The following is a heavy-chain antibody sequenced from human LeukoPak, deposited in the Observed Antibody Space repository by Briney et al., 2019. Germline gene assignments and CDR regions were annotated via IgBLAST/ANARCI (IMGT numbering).Heavy chain of an antibody. CDR2: IRYDGNNK. J-gene: IGHJ6*02. CDR3: ARWLGELLYTYYYGMDV. CDR1: GFTFNNYG. D-gene: IGHD3-10*01. Sequence: GGSLRLSCAASGFTFNNYGMHWVRQAPGKGLEWVAFIRYDGNNKYYADSVKGRFTVSRDNSKNTVYLQMNSLRAEDTAVYYCARWLGELLYTYYYGMDVWGQGTTVTVSS. V-gene: IGHV3-30*02.